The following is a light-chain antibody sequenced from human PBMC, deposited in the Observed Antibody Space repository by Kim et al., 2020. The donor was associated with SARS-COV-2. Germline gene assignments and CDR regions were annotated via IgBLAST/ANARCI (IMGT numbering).Light chain of an antibody. Sequence: GERGTRDSRDTQSVTSNYLAWYQHNPGQAPRLLIYGASRRATGIPDRFSGSGSGTDFTLTISRLEPEDFAVYYCQQYDNSPLTFGQGTRLEIK. CDR2: GAS. V-gene: IGKV3-20*01. CDR1: QSVTSNY. J-gene: IGKJ5*01. CDR3: QQYDNSPLT.